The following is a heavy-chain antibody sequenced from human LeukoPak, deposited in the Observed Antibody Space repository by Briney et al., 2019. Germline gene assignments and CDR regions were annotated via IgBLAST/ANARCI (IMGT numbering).Heavy chain of an antibody. CDR3: AGGGSESYNLFGY. J-gene: IGHJ4*02. Sequence: GGSLRLSCAASGFTFSPYSMNWVRQAPGKGLEWVSSISSRSTYIYYADSVKSRFTISRDNAKDSLFLQMDSLRAEDTAVYYCAGGGSESYNLFGYWGQGTLVTVSS. V-gene: IGHV3-21*01. D-gene: IGHD3-10*01. CDR1: GFTFSPYS. CDR2: ISSRSTYI.